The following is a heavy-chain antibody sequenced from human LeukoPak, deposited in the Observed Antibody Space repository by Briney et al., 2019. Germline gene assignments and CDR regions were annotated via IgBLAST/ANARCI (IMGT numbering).Heavy chain of an antibody. CDR3: ARHSSAYNYGHRPFDY. V-gene: IGHV4-39*01. Sequence: SETLSLNCTVSGGSISSSSYYWGWIRQSPGKGLEWIGSIYFSGTTYYNPSLKSRVTMSADTSKNQFSLKLNFVTAAGTAVFYCARHSSAYNYGHRPFDYWGRGTLVTVSS. CDR2: IYFSGTT. D-gene: IGHD5-24*01. J-gene: IGHJ4*02. CDR1: GGSISSSSYY.